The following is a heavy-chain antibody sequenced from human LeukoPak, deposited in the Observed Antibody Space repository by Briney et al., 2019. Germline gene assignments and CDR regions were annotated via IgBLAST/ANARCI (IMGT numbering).Heavy chain of an antibody. J-gene: IGHJ4*02. CDR1: GGSFSGYY. Sequence: PSETLSLTCAAYGGSFSGYYWSWIRQPPGKGLEWIGEINHSGSTNYNPSLKSRVTISVDTSKNQFSLKLSSVTAADTAVYYCRIVVVPAAINFDYWGQGTLVTASS. CDR2: INHSGST. CDR3: RIVVVPAAINFDY. V-gene: IGHV4-34*01. D-gene: IGHD2-2*01.